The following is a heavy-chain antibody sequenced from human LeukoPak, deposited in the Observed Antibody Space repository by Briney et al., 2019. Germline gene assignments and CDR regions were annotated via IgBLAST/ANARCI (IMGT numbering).Heavy chain of an antibody. CDR3: ARRGAAAGYLDY. V-gene: IGHV4-31*03. CDR2: IYYSGST. CDR1: GGSISSGGYY. D-gene: IGHD6-13*01. J-gene: IGHJ4*02. Sequence: SQTLSLTCTVSGGSISSGGYYWSWIRQHPGKGLEWIGYIYYSGSTYYNPSLKSRVTISVDTSKNQFSLKLSSVTAADTAVYYCARRGAAAGYLDYWGQGTLVTVSS.